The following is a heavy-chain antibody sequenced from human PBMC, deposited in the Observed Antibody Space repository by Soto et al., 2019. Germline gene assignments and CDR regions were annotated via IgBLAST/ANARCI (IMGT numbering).Heavy chain of an antibody. Sequence: GESLKISCAASGFTFSSYGMHWVRQAPGKGLEWVAVIWYDGSNKYYADSVKGRFTISRDNSKNTLYLQMNSLRAEDTAVYYCARDFSSSQTTDLLLDYWGQGTLVTVSS. CDR1: GFTFSSYG. D-gene: IGHD4-4*01. J-gene: IGHJ4*02. CDR3: ARDFSSSQTTDLLLDY. V-gene: IGHV3-33*01. CDR2: IWYDGSNK.